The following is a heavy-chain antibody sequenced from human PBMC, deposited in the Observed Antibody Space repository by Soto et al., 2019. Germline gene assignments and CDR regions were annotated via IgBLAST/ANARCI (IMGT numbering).Heavy chain of an antibody. V-gene: IGHV3-48*02. D-gene: IGHD3-16*02. Sequence: LRLSCAASGFTFSTYSMNWVRQAPGKGLEWVSYISSSSSTIYYADSVKGRFTISRDNAKNSLYLQMNSLRDEDTAVYYCAREINDYVWGSYRYPLDYWGQGALVTVSS. CDR3: AREINDYVWGSYRYPLDY. CDR1: GFTFSTYS. J-gene: IGHJ4*02. CDR2: ISSSSSTI.